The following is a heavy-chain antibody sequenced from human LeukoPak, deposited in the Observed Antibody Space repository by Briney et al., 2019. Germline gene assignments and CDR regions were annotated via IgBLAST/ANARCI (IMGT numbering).Heavy chain of an antibody. V-gene: IGHV3-48*04. CDR2: ISSSSSTI. Sequence: GGSLRLSCAAAGFTFSDYWMSWVRQVPGKGLEWVSYISSSSSTIYYADSVKGRFTISRDNAKNSLYLQMNSLRAEDTAVYYCARDFLQHYYDSSGYYWGQGTLVTVSS. J-gene: IGHJ4*02. CDR3: ARDFLQHYYDSSGYY. D-gene: IGHD3-22*01. CDR1: GFTFSDYW.